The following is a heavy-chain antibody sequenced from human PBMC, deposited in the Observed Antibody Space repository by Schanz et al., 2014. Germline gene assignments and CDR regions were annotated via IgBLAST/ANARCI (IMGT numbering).Heavy chain of an antibody. CDR3: ARGASRDYFAMDV. CDR2: VSRDGSET. V-gene: IGHV3-74*01. Sequence: EQVLESGGGFVQPGGSLRLSCAASGFTFNTSWFHWVRQPPGKGLLWVSRVSRDGSETTYVDSVRGRFTISRDTAKNTVFLQMNKLRAEDTAVYYCARGASRDYFAMDVWGQGTTVTVSS. CDR1: GFTFNTSW. J-gene: IGHJ6*02.